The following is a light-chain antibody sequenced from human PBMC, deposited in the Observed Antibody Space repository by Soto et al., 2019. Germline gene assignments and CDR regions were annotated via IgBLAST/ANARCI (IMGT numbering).Light chain of an antibody. CDR1: SNDVGGYNL. J-gene: IGLJ3*02. CDR3: CSFAGSNTWV. CDR2: DGS. Sequence: QAALTQPASVSVSPGQSITISCAGTSNDVGGYNLVSWYQHHPGKAPQLMIYDGSKRPSGVATRFSGSNSGNTASLTISGLQHEDEDDYYCCSFAGSNTWVFGGGTKVTVL. V-gene: IGLV2-23*01.